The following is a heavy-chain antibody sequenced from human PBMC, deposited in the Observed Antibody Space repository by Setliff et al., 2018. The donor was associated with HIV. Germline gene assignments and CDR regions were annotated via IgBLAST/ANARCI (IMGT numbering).Heavy chain of an antibody. V-gene: IGHV4-38-2*01. CDR1: GYSISSHPY. D-gene: IGHD3-16*01. CDR2: IYHGGST. CDR3: SRPQTGIGGGSWFDP. J-gene: IGHJ5*02. Sequence: SETLSLTCSLSGYSISSHPYWGWIRQPPGKGLEWIGNIYHGGSTYYSPSFRGRVALSVDPSKNQFSLTLTSVTAADTAIYYCSRPQTGIGGGSWFDPWGQGALVTVSS.